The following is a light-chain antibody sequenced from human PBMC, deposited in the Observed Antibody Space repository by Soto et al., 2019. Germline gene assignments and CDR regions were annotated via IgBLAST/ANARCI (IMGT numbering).Light chain of an antibody. CDR1: SSDVGGYNY. CDR2: DVS. V-gene: IGLV2-11*01. J-gene: IGLJ1*01. CDR3: CSYAGSYTYV. Sequence: ALTQPRSVSGSPGQSVTISCTGTSSDVGGYNYVSWYQQHPGKASKLMIYDVSKRPSGVPDRFSGSKSGNTASLTISGLQAEDEAAYYCCSYAGSYTYVFGTGTKVTVL.